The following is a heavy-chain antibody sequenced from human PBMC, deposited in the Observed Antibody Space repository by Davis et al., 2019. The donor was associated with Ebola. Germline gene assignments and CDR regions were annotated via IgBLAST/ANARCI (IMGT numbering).Heavy chain of an antibody. CDR1: GGTFSSYG. V-gene: IGHV1-69*10. Sequence: SVKVSCKASGGTFSSYGISWVRQAPGQGPDWMGGIIPVFGIPKYAQKFQGRVTITRDTSASTAYMELSSLISEDTAVYYCATAAAGILIYWGQGTLVTVSS. D-gene: IGHD6-13*01. CDR3: ATAAAGILIY. J-gene: IGHJ4*02. CDR2: IIPVFGIP.